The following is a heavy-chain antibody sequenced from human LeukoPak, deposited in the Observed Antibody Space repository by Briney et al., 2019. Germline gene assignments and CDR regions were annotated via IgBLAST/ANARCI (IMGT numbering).Heavy chain of an antibody. D-gene: IGHD1-26*01. Sequence: PGGSLRLSCEASGFILSTYAMHWVRQAPGKGLEWLAVISSDGSNKYHVDSVKGRFTISRDNSKNTLYLEMDSVRLGDTAVYYCARDDIIVGATTLDYWGQGTLVTVSS. V-gene: IGHV3-30*04. J-gene: IGHJ4*02. CDR2: ISSDGSNK. CDR3: ARDDIIVGATTLDY. CDR1: GFILSTYA.